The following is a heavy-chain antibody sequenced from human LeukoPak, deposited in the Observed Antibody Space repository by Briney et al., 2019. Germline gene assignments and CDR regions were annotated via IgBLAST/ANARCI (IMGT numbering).Heavy chain of an antibody. J-gene: IGHJ3*02. D-gene: IGHD4-17*01. CDR3: ARDSPYGDYELDAFDI. CDR2: ISSSGSTI. CDR1: GFTFSSYE. V-gene: IGHV3-48*03. Sequence: GGSLRLSCAASGFTFSSYEMNWVRQAPGKGLEWVSYISSSGSTIYYADSVKGRFTISRDNAKNSLYLQMNSLRAEDTAVYYCARDSPYGDYELDAFDIWGQGTMVTVSS.